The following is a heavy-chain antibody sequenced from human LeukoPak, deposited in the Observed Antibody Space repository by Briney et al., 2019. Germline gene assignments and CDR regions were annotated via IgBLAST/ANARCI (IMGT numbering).Heavy chain of an antibody. Sequence: GGSLRLSCAASGFTFSSYSMNWVRQAPGKGLEWVSYISSSSSTIYYADSVKGRFTISRDNAKNSLYLQMNSLRDEDTAVYYCARPFSPYCSGGSCYYAFDIWGQGTIVTVSS. CDR1: GFTFSSYS. CDR2: ISSSSSTI. J-gene: IGHJ3*02. D-gene: IGHD2-15*01. CDR3: ARPFSPYCSGGSCYYAFDI. V-gene: IGHV3-48*02.